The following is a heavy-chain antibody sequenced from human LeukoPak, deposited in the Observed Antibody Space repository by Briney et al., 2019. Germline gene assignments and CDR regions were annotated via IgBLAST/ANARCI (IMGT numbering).Heavy chain of an antibody. CDR3: ARKAYSSSWYYYYGMDV. D-gene: IGHD6-13*01. CDR1: GGSISSYY. J-gene: IGHJ6*02. V-gene: IGHV4-59*01. Sequence: KASETLSLTCTVSGGSISSYYWSWIRQPPGKGLECIGYLYYSGSTNYKPSLKSRVTISVDTSKNQFSLKLSSVTAADTAVYYCARKAYSSSWYYYYGMDVWGQGTTVTVSS. CDR2: LYYSGST.